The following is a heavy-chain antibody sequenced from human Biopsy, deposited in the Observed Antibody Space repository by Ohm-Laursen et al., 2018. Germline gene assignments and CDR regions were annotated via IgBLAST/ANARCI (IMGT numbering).Heavy chain of an antibody. D-gene: IGHD3-16*01. V-gene: IGHV1-69*04. CDR1: GGSFTTSA. J-gene: IGHJ4*02. Sequence: GSSVKASCKASGGSFTTSAVSCVRQPPGQGLEWMGKIIPMLDVANYAQKFQGRVTITADKLTSTAYMELASLRSEDTAVYYCAIYGGTEPEGDWGQGTLVTVSS. CDR3: AIYGGTEPEGD. CDR2: IIPMLDVA.